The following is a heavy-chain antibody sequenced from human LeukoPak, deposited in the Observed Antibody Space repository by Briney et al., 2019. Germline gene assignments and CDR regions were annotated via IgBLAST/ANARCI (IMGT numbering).Heavy chain of an antibody. J-gene: IGHJ4*02. CDR1: GGTFSSYA. CDR3: AGGYSSSWRQPFDY. CDR2: IIPIFGTA. D-gene: IGHD6-13*01. Sequence: SVKISCKASGGTFSSYAISWVRQAPGQGLEWMGGIIPIFGTANYAQKFQGRVTITADESTSTAYMELSSLRSEDTAVYYCAGGYSSSWRQPFDYWGQGTLVTVSS. V-gene: IGHV1-69*13.